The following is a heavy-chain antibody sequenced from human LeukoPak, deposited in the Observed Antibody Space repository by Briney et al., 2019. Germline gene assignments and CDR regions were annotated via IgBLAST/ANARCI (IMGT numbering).Heavy chain of an antibody. CDR2: IHATGSP. V-gene: IGHV4-4*07. CDR3: ARIFDRDI. CDR1: GGSITNSY. Sequence: SETLSLTCTVSGGSITNSYWSWIRHSAGTGMEWIGRIHATGSPNYNPSLKSRVSMSLDMPTNQFSLTLSAVTVADTATYYCARIFDRDIWGQGALVTVSP. D-gene: IGHD3-22*01. J-gene: IGHJ3*02.